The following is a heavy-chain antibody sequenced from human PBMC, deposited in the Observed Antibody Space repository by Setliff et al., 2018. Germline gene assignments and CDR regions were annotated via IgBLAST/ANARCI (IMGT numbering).Heavy chain of an antibody. D-gene: IGHD5-18*01. Sequence: SVKVSCKASGGTFTNYGVSRVRQAPGQGLEWMGGTIPLFGTTDYAQKFHGRVTIITDESTSTAYMELSSLTSDDTAVYYCAREGVDTRSSTDYRYYMDVWGKGTTVTVSS. J-gene: IGHJ6*03. CDR2: TIPLFGTT. CDR1: GGTFTNYG. V-gene: IGHV1-69*05. CDR3: AREGVDTRSSTDYRYYMDV.